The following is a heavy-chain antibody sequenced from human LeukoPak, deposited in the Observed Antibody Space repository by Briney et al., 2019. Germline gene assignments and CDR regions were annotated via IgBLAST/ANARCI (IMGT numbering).Heavy chain of an antibody. J-gene: IGHJ3*02. CDR1: GGTFSSYA. CDR2: IIPILGIA. V-gene: IGHV1-69*04. CDR3: ARGSRIVGVRDGSAFDI. D-gene: IGHD1-26*01. Sequence: SVKVSCKASGGTFSSYAISWVRQAPGQGLEWMGRIIPILGIANYAQKFQGRVTITADKSTSTAYMELSSLRSEDTAVYYCARGSRIVGVRDGSAFDIWGQGTMVTVSS.